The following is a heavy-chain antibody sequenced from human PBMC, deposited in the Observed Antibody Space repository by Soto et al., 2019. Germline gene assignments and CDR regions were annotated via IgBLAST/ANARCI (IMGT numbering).Heavy chain of an antibody. J-gene: IGHJ6*02. CDR3: ARGDSSSSSYCYYYGMDV. V-gene: IGHV4-4*02. D-gene: IGHD6-6*01. Sequence: SETLSLTCAVSGGSISSSNWWSWVRQPPGKGLEWIGEIYHSGSTNYNPSLKSRATISVDKSKNQFSLKLSSVTAADTAVYYCARGDSSSSSYCYYYGMDVWGQGTTGTVSS. CDR2: IYHSGST. CDR1: GGSISSSNW.